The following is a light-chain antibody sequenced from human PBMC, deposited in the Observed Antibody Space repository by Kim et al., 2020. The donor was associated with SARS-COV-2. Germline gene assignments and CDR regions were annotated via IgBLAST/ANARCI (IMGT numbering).Light chain of an antibody. J-gene: IGLJ3*02. CDR1: DSSIGSNV. V-gene: IGLV1-44*01. CDR2: SND. Sequence: GQGVTIACSGSDSSIGSNVVNWSQQLPGTAPKLLIYSNDSRSSGVPARFSGSRSGTSASLAISGLQSEDEADYYCVAWDDSLNGSVFGGGTQLTVL. CDR3: VAWDDSLNGSV.